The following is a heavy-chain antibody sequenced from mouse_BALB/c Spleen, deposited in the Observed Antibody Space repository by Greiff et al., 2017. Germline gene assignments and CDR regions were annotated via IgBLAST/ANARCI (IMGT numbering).Heavy chain of an antibody. CDR2: ISSGGST. D-gene: IGHD1-3*01. Sequence: EVQGVESGGGLVKPGGSLKLSCAASGFTFSSYAMSWVRQTPEKRLEWVASISSGGSTYYPDSVKGRFTISRDNARNILYLQMSSLRSEDTAMYYCARGGSGNLDYWGQGTTLTVSS. V-gene: IGHV5-6-5*01. CDR3: ARGGSGNLDY. J-gene: IGHJ2*01. CDR1: GFTFSSYA.